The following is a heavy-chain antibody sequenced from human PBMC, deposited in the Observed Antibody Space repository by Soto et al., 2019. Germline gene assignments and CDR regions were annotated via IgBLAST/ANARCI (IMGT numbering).Heavy chain of an antibody. V-gene: IGHV1-18*04. CDR3: ASSESGYSYGYGAFDI. Sequence: ASVKVSCKASGYTFTSYGISWVRQAPGQGLEWMGWISAYNGNTNYAQKLQGRVTMATDTSTSTAYMELRSLRSDDTAVYYCASSESGYSYGYGAFDIWGQGTMVTVSS. J-gene: IGHJ3*02. CDR1: GYTFTSYG. CDR2: ISAYNGNT. D-gene: IGHD5-18*01.